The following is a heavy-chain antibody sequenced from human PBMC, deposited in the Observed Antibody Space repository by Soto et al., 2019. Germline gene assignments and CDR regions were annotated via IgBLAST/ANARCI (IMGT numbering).Heavy chain of an antibody. V-gene: IGHV3-23*01. CDR3: AKDPNSSGWFDY. J-gene: IGHJ4*02. CDR1: GFTFSSYA. CDR2: ISGSGGST. D-gene: IGHD6-19*01. Sequence: GSLRLSCAASGFTFSSYAMSWVRQAPGKGLEWVSAISGSGGSTYYADSVKGRFTISRDNSKNTLYLQMNSLRAEDTAVYYCAKDPNSSGWFDYWGQGTLVTVSS.